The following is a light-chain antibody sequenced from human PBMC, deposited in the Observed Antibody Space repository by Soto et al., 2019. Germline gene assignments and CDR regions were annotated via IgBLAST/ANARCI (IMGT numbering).Light chain of an antibody. Sequence: QSVLTQPPSVSGAPGQRVTISCTGSSSNIGAGYDVHWYQQLPGTAPKLLIYGNSNRPSGVPDRFSGSKSGTSASLAITGLQAEDDADYYCQSYVSSLTVVFGGGTKLTVL. CDR1: SSNIGAGYD. V-gene: IGLV1-40*01. CDR2: GNS. CDR3: QSYVSSLTVV. J-gene: IGLJ2*01.